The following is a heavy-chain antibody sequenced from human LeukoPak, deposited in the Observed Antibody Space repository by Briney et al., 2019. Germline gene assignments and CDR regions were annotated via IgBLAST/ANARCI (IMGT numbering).Heavy chain of an antibody. CDR2: ISWNSGSI. CDR3: AREGGAGFDY. D-gene: IGHD3-16*01. J-gene: IGHJ4*02. Sequence: GGSLRLSCAASGFTFDDYAMHWVRHAPGKGLEWVSGISWNSGSIGYADSVKGRFTISRDNAKNSLYLQMNSLRAEDTAVYYCAREGGAGFDYWGQGTLVTVSS. V-gene: IGHV3-9*01. CDR1: GFTFDDYA.